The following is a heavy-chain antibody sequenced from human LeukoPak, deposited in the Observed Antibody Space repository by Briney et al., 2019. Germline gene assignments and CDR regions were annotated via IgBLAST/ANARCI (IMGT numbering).Heavy chain of an antibody. V-gene: IGHV4-61*01. CDR3: ARTHSYGSQYYFDY. D-gene: IGHD5-18*01. Sequence: SEPLSLTCTVSGASVGSGSFYWNWVRQPPGEGLEWLGYISYSGHTNYNPSFKSRVTMSVDKSKNQFSLKLTSVTAADRAVYFCARTHSYGSQYYFDYWGQGALVTVSS. CDR1: GASVGSGSFY. CDR2: ISYSGHT. J-gene: IGHJ4*02.